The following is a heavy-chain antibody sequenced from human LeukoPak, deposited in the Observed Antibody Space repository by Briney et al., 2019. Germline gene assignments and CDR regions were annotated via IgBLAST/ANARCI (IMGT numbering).Heavy chain of an antibody. CDR3: AREVGAFARSGAFDI. CDR2: MYTGGGR. J-gene: IGHJ3*02. CDR1: GFSVSNYY. Sequence: GGSLRLSCAASGFSVSNYYMSRVRQPPGKGLEWVSVMYTGGGRYYGDSVKGRFTISRDNAKNSLYLQMNSLRAEDTAVYYCAREVGAFARSGAFDIWGQGTMVTVSS. D-gene: IGHD1-26*01. V-gene: IGHV3-66*01.